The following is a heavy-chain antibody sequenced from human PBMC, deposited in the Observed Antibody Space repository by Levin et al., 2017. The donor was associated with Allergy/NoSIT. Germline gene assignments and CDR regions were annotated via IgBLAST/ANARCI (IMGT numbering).Heavy chain of an antibody. J-gene: IGHJ6*02. CDR2: VSWNSGHI. D-gene: IGHD4-17*01. CDR3: AKGTTVTTCYYGMDV. Sequence: PGGSLRLSCVAFGFTFEDYAMFWVRQGPGKGLEWVAGVSWNSGHIGYAGSVKGRFTISRDNAKNSLYLQMNSLRDEDTALYYCAKGTTVTTCYYGMDVWGQGTRVTVSS. V-gene: IGHV3-9*01. CDR1: GFTFEDYA.